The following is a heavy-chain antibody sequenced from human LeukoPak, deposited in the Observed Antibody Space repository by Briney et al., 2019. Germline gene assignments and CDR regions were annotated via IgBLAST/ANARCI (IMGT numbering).Heavy chain of an antibody. J-gene: IGHJ3*02. V-gene: IGHV4-4*09. Sequence: SETLSLTCTVSGGSISSYYWSWIRQPPGKGLEWIGYIYTSGSTNYNPSLKSRVTISVDTSKNQFSLKLSSVTAADTAVYYCARRQIVGATPNDAFDIWGQGTMVTVSS. D-gene: IGHD1-26*01. CDR1: GGSISSYY. CDR3: ARRQIVGATPNDAFDI. CDR2: IYTSGST.